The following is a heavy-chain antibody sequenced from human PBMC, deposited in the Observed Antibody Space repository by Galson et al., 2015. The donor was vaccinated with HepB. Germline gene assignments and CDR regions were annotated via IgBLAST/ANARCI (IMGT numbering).Heavy chain of an antibody. CDR3: ARRFGSSDNNWFDP. CDR1: GYSFSSYW. V-gene: IGHV5-51*01. D-gene: IGHD6-19*01. J-gene: IGHJ5*02. CDR2: IYPGDSDT. Sequence: QSGAEVKKPGESLKISCKGSGYSFSSYWIAWVRQMPGKGLEWMGIIYPGDSDTKYSPPFQGQVTISADKSINTAYLQWSSLKASDTAMYYCARRFGSSDNNWFDPWGQGTLVTVSS.